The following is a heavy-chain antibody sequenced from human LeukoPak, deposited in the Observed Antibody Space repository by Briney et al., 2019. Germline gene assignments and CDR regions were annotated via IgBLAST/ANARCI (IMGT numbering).Heavy chain of an antibody. J-gene: IGHJ6*03. CDR1: GFTFSDYY. D-gene: IGHD2-2*01. V-gene: IGHV3-11*01. Sequence: PGGSLRLSCAASGFTFSDYYMSWIRQAPGKGLEWLSYISSSGITIYYADSVKGRFTISRDNAKNSLYLRMNSLRAEDTAVYYCASNQPTPSSYYYYYMDVWGKGTTVTVSS. CDR2: ISSSGITI. CDR3: ASNQPTPSSYYYYYMDV.